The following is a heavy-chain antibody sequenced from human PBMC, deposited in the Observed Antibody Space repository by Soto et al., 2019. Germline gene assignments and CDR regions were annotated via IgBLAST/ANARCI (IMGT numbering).Heavy chain of an antibody. J-gene: IGHJ5*02. CDR3: ARGVGSGSYYNQYNWFDP. D-gene: IGHD3-10*01. Sequence: QVKLVQSGGEVKKPGASVKVSCKASGYTFTNYGISWVRQAPGPGLEWMGWINVYNGNTKYAQKVQGRVTMTTDTSTSTAYMELRSLRADDTAVYYCARGVGSGSYYNQYNWFDPWGQGTLVTVSS. CDR2: INVYNGNT. V-gene: IGHV1-18*01. CDR1: GYTFTNYG.